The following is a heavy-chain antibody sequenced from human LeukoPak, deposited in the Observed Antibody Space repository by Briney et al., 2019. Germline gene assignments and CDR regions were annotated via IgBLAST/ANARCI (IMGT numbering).Heavy chain of an antibody. CDR1: GFTFSSHS. CDR3: ARAAALDY. D-gene: IGHD6-13*01. J-gene: IGHJ4*02. CDR2: ISSGGTYI. V-gene: IGHV3-21*01. Sequence: GGSLRLSCAASGFTFSSHSMNWVRRAPGKGLEWVSSISSGGTYIYYADSVKGRFTISRDDAKNSVYLQMNSLRAEDTAVYYCARAAALDYWGQGTLVTVSS.